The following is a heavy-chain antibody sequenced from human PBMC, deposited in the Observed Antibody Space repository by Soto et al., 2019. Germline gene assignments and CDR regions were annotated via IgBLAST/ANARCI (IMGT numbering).Heavy chain of an antibody. CDR1: GTIFSNFA. V-gene: IGHV1-69*01. CDR2: IIPMLDTI. D-gene: IGHD3-16*01. Sequence: QVQLEQSRAEVKKPGSSVKVSCKTSGTIFSNFAFSWVRQAPGQGLEWMGGIIPMLDTINYAQRFQGRVTITADESTSTVSMQLSSLRSDDTAVYYCATLTGWPLSSETDYLSYPEMDVWGHGTTVIVS. CDR3: ATLTGWPLSSETDYLSYPEMDV. J-gene: IGHJ6*02.